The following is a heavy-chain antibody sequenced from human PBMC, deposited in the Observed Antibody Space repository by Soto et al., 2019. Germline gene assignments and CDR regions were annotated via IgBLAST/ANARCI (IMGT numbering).Heavy chain of an antibody. CDR2: IYPGDSDT. Sequence: PGESLKISCTGSGYSFTIYWIGWLRQMPGKGLEWIGIIYPGDSDTRYSPSFQGQVTISADKSISTAYLQWSSLKASDTAMYYCARHGPRVYYDNSDYYYYGMDVWGQGTTVTVSS. CDR1: GYSFTIYW. D-gene: IGHD3-22*01. V-gene: IGHV5-51*01. CDR3: ARHGPRVYYDNSDYYYYGMDV. J-gene: IGHJ6*02.